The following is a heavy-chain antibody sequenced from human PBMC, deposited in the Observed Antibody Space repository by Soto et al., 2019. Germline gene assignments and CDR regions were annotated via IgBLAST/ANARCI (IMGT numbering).Heavy chain of an antibody. V-gene: IGHV4-34*01. CDR2: INHSGST. J-gene: IGHJ5*02. Sequence: QVQLQQWGAGLLKPSETLSLTCAVYGGSFSGYYWSWIRQPPGKGLEWIVEINHSGSTNYNPSLKSRVTISVDTSKNQFSLKLSSVTAADTAVYYCEREAWLSWFDPWGQGTLVTVSS. D-gene: IGHD3-10*01. CDR1: GGSFSGYY. CDR3: EREAWLSWFDP.